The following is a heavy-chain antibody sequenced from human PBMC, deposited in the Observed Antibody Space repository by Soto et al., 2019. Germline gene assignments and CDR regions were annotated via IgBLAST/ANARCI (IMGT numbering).Heavy chain of an antibody. J-gene: IGHJ4*02. CDR2: IIPKFGTT. V-gene: IGHV1-69*13. CDR1: GGSFSTYG. CDR3: ARELDPYYGGNSLSLDY. D-gene: IGHD4-17*01. Sequence: QVQLVQSGAEVKKPGSSVKVSCKASGGSFSTYGINWVRLAPGQGLEWMGGIIPKFGTTNYAQKCQGRVTHTADESTNTAYMELNYLRSEDTAVYFCARELDPYYGGNSLSLDYWGQGTLVTVSS.